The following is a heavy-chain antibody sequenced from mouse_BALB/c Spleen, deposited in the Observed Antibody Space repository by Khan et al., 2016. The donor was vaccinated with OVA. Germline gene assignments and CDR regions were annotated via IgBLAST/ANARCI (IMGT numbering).Heavy chain of an antibody. J-gene: IGHJ2*01. Sequence: VQLQQSGAELVKPGASVKLSCTASGFNIKDTHMHWVKQRPEQGLEWIGRIDPANDNSKYDPRFQGKATITAATSSNTAYLHLSSLTSEDTAVYYCAPAGTGDYFDYWGQGTTLTVSS. CDR3: APAGTGDYFDY. CDR2: IDPANDNS. V-gene: IGHV14-3*02. D-gene: IGHD4-1*01. CDR1: GFNIKDTH.